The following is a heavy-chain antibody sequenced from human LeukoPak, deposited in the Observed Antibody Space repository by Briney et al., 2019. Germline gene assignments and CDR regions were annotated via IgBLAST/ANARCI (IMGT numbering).Heavy chain of an antibody. J-gene: IGHJ4*02. CDR3: ARDGLPAGADF. CDR1: GFTFRQRW. CDR2: INGDGSET. Sequence: GGSLRLSCAASGFTFRQRWMIWVRQAPGKGLEWVANINGDGSETHYLDSVKGRFTVSRDNAKSSLYLQMITLRADDTALYYCARDGLPAGADFWGQGTLVTVTS. V-gene: IGHV3-7*01. D-gene: IGHD3/OR15-3a*01.